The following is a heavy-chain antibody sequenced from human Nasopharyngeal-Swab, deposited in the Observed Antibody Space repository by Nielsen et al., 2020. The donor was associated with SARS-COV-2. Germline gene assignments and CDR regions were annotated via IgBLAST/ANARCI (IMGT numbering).Heavy chain of an antibody. J-gene: IGHJ6*02. D-gene: IGHD5-18*01. CDR2: ISSSSSTI. V-gene: IGHV3-48*02. Sequence: VRQAPGKGLEWVSYISSSSSTIYYADSVKGRFTISRDNAKNSLYLQMNSLRDEDTAVYYCARTPIYSYGYDYYGMDVWGQGTTVTVSS. CDR3: ARTPIYSYGYDYYGMDV.